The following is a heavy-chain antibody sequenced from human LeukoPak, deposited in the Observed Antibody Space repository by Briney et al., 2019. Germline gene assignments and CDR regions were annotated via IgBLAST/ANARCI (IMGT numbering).Heavy chain of an antibody. Sequence: GGSLRLSCAASGFTFSSYAMSWVRQAPGKGLEWVSAISGSGGSKYYADSVKGRFTISRDNSKNTLYLQMNSLRAEDTAVYYCANGLYDSSGSPNYYYYMDVWGKGTTVTVSS. CDR3: ANGLYDSSGSPNYYYYMDV. V-gene: IGHV3-23*01. D-gene: IGHD3-22*01. J-gene: IGHJ6*03. CDR1: GFTFSSYA. CDR2: ISGSGGSK.